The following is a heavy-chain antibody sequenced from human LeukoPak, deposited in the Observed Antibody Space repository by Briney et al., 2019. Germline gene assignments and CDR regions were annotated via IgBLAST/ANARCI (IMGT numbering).Heavy chain of an antibody. Sequence: ASVKVSCKASGYTFTGYYMHWVRQAPGQGLEWMGWINPNSGGTNYAQKFQGRVTMTRDKSIRTAYMELSRLTSDDTAVYYCARDRRFGIAVAGTGFDYCGQGTLVTVSS. V-gene: IGHV1-2*02. CDR3: ARDRRFGIAVAGTGFDY. CDR1: GYTFTGYY. J-gene: IGHJ4*02. D-gene: IGHD6-19*01. CDR2: INPNSGGT.